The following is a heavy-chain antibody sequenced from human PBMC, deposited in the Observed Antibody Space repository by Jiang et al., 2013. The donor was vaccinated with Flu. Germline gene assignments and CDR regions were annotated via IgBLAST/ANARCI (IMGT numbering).Heavy chain of an antibody. CDR3: ARSIGIRFYYDSSGFPDY. J-gene: IGHJ4*02. CDR1: GFSLSTSGVG. D-gene: IGHD3-22*01. Sequence: KPTQTLTLTCTFSGFSLSTSGVGVGWIRQPPGKALEWLALIYWDDDKRYSPSLKSRLTITKDTSKNQVVLTMTNMDPVDTATYYCARSIGIRFYYDSSGFPDYWGQGTLVTVSS. CDR2: IYWDDDK. V-gene: IGHV2-5*02.